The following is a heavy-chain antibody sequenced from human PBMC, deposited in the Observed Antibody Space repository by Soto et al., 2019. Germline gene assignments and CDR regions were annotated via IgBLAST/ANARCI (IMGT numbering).Heavy chain of an antibody. CDR2: IWYDGSNT. CDR3: ARDENRHFDY. V-gene: IGHV3-33*01. CDR1: GFTLNRYD. Sequence: QVQLVESGGGVVQPGRSLRLSCAASGFTLNRYDIHWVRQAPGKGLEWVAVIWYDGSNTYYADSVKGRFTISRDNSKNTVYLQMSSLRAEDTAVYYCARDENRHFDYWGQGTLVTVSS. J-gene: IGHJ4*02.